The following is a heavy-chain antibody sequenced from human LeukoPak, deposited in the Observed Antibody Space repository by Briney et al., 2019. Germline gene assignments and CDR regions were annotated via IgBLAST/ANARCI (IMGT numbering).Heavy chain of an antibody. J-gene: IGHJ6*02. D-gene: IGHD6-19*01. Sequence: SGTLSLTCTVSGDSINSLDLWSWVRQPPGKGLEWIGYIYYSGSTNYNPSLKSRVTISMDTSKNQFSLKLSSVTAADTAVYYCARDPAVAGTLGYYYYGMDVWGQGTTVTVSS. CDR1: GDSINSLDL. CDR2: IYYSGST. CDR3: ARDPAVAGTLGYYYYGMDV. V-gene: IGHV4-59*11.